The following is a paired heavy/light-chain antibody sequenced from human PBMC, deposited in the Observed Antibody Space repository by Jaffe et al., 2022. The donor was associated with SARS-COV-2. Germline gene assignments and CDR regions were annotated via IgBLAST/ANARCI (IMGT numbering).Heavy chain of an antibody. CDR1: GGSINSRDYH. J-gene: IGHJ4*02. V-gene: IGHV4-39*02. CDR2: IHYSGTS. Sequence: QVQLQESGPGLVKPSETLSLTCTVSGGSINSRDYHWGWVRQSPGKGLEWIASIHYSGTSYYNPSLKSRVTISMDTSKNHFSLKLTSVTAADTAIYFCSREFSSAPGHWGRGTLVTVSS. D-gene: IGHD6-25*01. CDR3: SREFSSAPGH.
Light chain of an antibody. CDR2: EVT. J-gene: IGLJ3*02. V-gene: IGLV2-23*02. CDR1: NSDVGYFNL. CDR3: CSHARTDGFNHMV. Sequence: QSALTQPASVSGSPGQSITISCTGTNSDVGYFNLVSWHQQLPGKAPKLIVYEVTQRPSGVSNRFSGSKSGNTASLTISGLEAEDEADYYCCSHARTDGFNHMVCGGGTKLTVL.